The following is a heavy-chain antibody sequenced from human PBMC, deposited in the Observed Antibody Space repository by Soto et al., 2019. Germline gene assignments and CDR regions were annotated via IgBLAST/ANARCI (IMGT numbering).Heavy chain of an antibody. D-gene: IGHD2-2*01. CDR1: GFTFSSYA. CDR3: AKDQHVVVPAATPGCFDY. V-gene: IGHV3-23*01. J-gene: IGHJ4*02. Sequence: GGSLRLSCAASGFTFSSYAMSWVRQAPGKGLEWVSAISGSGGSTYYADSVKGRFTISRDNSKNTLYLQMNSLRAEDTAVYYCAKDQHVVVPAATPGCFDYWGQGTLVTVSS. CDR2: ISGSGGST.